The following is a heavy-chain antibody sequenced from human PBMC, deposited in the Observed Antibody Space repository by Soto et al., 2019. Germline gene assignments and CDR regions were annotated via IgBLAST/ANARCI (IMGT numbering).Heavy chain of an antibody. D-gene: IGHD3-3*01. Sequence: ASVKVSCKASGYTFTSYGISWVRQAPGQGLEWMGWISPYNGNTNYAQKLQGRVTMTTDTSTSTAYMELRSLRSEDTAVYYCARGGGYYDFWSGYYIGYYYYYGMDVWGQGTTVTVSS. J-gene: IGHJ6*02. CDR2: ISPYNGNT. CDR3: ARGGGYYDFWSGYYIGYYYYYGMDV. CDR1: GYTFTSYG. V-gene: IGHV1-18*01.